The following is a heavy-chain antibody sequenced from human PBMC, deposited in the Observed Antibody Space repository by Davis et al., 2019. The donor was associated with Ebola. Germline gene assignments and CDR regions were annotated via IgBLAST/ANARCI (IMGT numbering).Heavy chain of an antibody. Sequence: SETLSLTCAVYGSPFTDYFWSWIRHPPGKGLEWIVATIHHPDYTTYSPSFGGRVTISVDSSKNQFSLKIHSVTAADTAVYYCARTTKTNVEDSGLGYNFCDSWGQGTLVSGSS. CDR2: TIHHPDYT. CDR3: ARTTKTNVEDSGLGYNFCDS. D-gene: IGHD5-18*01. J-gene: IGHJ5*01. CDR1: GSPFTDYF. V-gene: IGHV4-34*12.